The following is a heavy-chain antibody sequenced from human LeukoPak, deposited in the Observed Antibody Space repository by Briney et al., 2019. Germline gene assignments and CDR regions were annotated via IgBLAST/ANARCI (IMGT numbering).Heavy chain of an antibody. CDR3: AKAPVTSCRGAFCYPFDY. CDR2: MSSSDDGR. Sequence: GGSLRLSCAASGFTFSDYYMSWIRRAPGKGLEWVSAMSSSDDGRYYAASVRGRFTISRDTSRSTLYLQMNSLRAEDAAVYYCAKAPVTSCRGAFCYPFDYWGQGTLVTVSS. D-gene: IGHD2-15*01. J-gene: IGHJ4*02. V-gene: IGHV3-23*01. CDR1: GFTFSDYY.